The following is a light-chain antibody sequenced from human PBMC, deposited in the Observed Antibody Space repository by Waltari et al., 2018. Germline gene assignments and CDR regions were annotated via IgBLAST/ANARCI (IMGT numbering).Light chain of an antibody. V-gene: IGKV3-20*01. CDR2: GAS. CDR3: QHFVRLPAT. CDR1: RSVGTY. J-gene: IGKJ1*01. Sequence: SCRASRSVGTYLAWYQQKPGQAPRLLIYGASSRATGIPDRFSVSGSGTDFSLTISRLEPEDFAVYYCQHFVRLPATFGQGTKVEIK.